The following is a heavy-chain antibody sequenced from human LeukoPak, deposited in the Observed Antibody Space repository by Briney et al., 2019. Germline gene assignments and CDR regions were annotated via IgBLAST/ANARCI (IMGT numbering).Heavy chain of an antibody. CDR1: GFTFSRYV. CDR3: ARAAPVRGVTFFDY. CDR2: ISKDGSDE. Sequence: PGGSLRLSCVASGFTFSRYVIHWVRQAPGKGLEWVAVISKDGSDEYYADSVKGRFTVSRDPSKNSLYLQMNNLRGEDTAVYYCARAAPVRGVTFFDYWGQGTLITVSS. D-gene: IGHD3-10*01. V-gene: IGHV3-30*04. J-gene: IGHJ4*02.